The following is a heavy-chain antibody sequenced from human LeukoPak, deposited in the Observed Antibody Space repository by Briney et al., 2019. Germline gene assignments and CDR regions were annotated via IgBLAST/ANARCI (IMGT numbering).Heavy chain of an antibody. D-gene: IGHD6-19*01. V-gene: IGHV1-8*03. CDR3: ARMTVSGRDNWFDP. Sequence: ASVKVSCKASGYTFTSYDINWVRQATGQGLEWMGWLNPNNGNTGYAQKFQGRVTITRNTSINTAYMELSSLRSEDTAVYYCARMTVSGRDNWFDPWGQGTLVTVSS. CDR2: LNPNNGNT. J-gene: IGHJ5*02. CDR1: GYTFTSYD.